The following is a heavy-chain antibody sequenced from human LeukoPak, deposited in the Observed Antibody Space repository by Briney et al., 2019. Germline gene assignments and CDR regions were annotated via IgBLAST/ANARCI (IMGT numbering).Heavy chain of an antibody. J-gene: IGHJ4*02. CDR1: GFTFSNAW. CDR3: TTEGAIVVVPAAIETTFDY. V-gene: IGHV3-15*01. CDR2: IKSKTDGGTT. Sequence: PGGSLRLSCAASGFTFSNAWMSWVRQAPGKGLEWVGRIKSKTDGGTTDYAAPVKGRFTISRDDSKNTLYLQVNSLKTEDTAVYYCTTEGAIVVVPAAIETTFDYWGQGTLVTVSS. D-gene: IGHD2-2*02.